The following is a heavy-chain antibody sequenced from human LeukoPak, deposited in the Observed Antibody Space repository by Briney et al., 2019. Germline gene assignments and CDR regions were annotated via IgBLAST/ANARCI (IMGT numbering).Heavy chain of an antibody. CDR2: IYHSGNT. CDR1: GFSISGGYY. J-gene: IGHJ4*02. CDR3: ARIVQITGTIPH. Sequence: PSETLSLTCSVSGFSISGGYYWGWIRQPPWKGLEWLGSIYHSGNTDYNPSLKSRVTISVDTAKNKFFLRLGSVTAADTAVYYCARIVQITGTIPHWGQGTLVTVSS. V-gene: IGHV4-38-2*02. D-gene: IGHD1-1*01.